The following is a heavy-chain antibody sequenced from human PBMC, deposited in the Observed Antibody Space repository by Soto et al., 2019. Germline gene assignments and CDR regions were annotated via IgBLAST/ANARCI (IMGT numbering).Heavy chain of an antibody. D-gene: IGHD5-18*01. CDR2: IRSKAYGGTT. V-gene: IGHV3-49*04. CDR1: GFTFGDYA. J-gene: IGHJ4*02. Sequence: GGSLRLSCTASGFTFGDYAMSWVRQAPGKGLEWVGFIRSKAYGGTTEYAASVKGRFTISRDDSKSIAYLQMNSLKTEDTAVYYCTRVGYSYGYPDDYWGQGTLVTVSS. CDR3: TRVGYSYGYPDDY.